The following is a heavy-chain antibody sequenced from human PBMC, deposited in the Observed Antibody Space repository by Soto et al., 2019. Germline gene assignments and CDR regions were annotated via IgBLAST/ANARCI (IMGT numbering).Heavy chain of an antibody. Sequence: PGGSLRLSCAASGFTFSSYSMNWVRQAPGKGLEWVSSISSSSSYIYYADSVKGRFTISRDNAKNSLYLQMNSLRAEDTAVYYCARDRKADCTNGVCSHTSPWGQGTLVSVSS. J-gene: IGHJ5*02. CDR1: GFTFSSYS. D-gene: IGHD2-8*01. CDR2: ISSSSSYI. CDR3: ARDRKADCTNGVCSHTSP. V-gene: IGHV3-21*01.